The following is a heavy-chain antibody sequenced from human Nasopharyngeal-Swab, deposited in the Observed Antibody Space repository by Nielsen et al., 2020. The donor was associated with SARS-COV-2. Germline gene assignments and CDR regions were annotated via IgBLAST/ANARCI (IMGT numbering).Heavy chain of an antibody. D-gene: IGHD3-3*01. J-gene: IGHJ6*02. CDR2: INPSGGST. V-gene: IGHV1-46*01. CDR3: ARARFLEWLPLYYYGMDV. Sequence: WVRQAPGQGLEWMGIINPSGGSTSYAQKFQDRVTITADESTSTAYMELSSLRSEDTAVYYCARARFLEWLPLYYYGMDVWGQGTTVTVSS.